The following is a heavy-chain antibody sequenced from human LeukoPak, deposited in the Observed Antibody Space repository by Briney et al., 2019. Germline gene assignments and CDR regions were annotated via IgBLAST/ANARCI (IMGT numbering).Heavy chain of an antibody. Sequence: PGGSLRLSCAASGFTFSSYSANWVRQAPGKGLEWVSYISSSSSTIYYADSVKGRFTISRDNAKNSLYLQMNSLRAEDTAVYYCARWTYGADAFDIWGQGTMVTVSS. J-gene: IGHJ3*02. V-gene: IGHV3-48*04. CDR3: ARWTYGADAFDI. D-gene: IGHD4-17*01. CDR2: ISSSSSTI. CDR1: GFTFSSYS.